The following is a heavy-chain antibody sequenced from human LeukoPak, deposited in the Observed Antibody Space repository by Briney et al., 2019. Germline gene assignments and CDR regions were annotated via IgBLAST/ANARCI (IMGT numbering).Heavy chain of an antibody. J-gene: IGHJ4*02. CDR2: INPSGGST. CDR1: GYTFTSYY. Sequence: ASVKVSCKASGYTFTSYYMHWVRQAPGQGLEWMGIINPSGGSTSYAQKFQGRVTMTRDTSTSTVYMELSSLRSEDTAVCYCARGIGQQLSTVGFDYWGQGTLVTVSS. V-gene: IGHV1-46*01. CDR3: ARGIGQQLSTVGFDY. D-gene: IGHD6-13*01.